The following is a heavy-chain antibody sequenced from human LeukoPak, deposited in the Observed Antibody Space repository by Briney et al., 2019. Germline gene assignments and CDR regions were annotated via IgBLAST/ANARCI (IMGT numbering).Heavy chain of an antibody. D-gene: IGHD3-10*01. V-gene: IGHV3-30*02. CDR1: GFTFSSYG. J-gene: IGHJ6*03. CDR2: IRYDGSNK. Sequence: GGSLRLSCAASGFTFSSYGMHWVRQAPGKGLEWVAFIRYDGSNKYYADFVKGRFTISRDNSKNTLYLQMNSLRAEDTAVYYCAKDLWGVRAYYMDVWGKGTTVTVSS. CDR3: AKDLWGVRAYYMDV.